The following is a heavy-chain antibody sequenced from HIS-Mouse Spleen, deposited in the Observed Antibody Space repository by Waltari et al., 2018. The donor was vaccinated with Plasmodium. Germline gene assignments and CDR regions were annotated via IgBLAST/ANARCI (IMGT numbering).Heavy chain of an antibody. CDR2: ISSSSSTI. V-gene: IGHV3-48*02. CDR3: ARWWELPEGIYYYYGMDV. J-gene: IGHJ6*02. D-gene: IGHD1-26*01. CDR1: GFTFSSYS. Sequence: EVQLVESGGGLVQPGGSLRLSCAASGFTFSSYSMNWVRQAPGKGLEWVSYISSSSSTIYYADSVKGRFTISRDNAKNSLYLQMNSLRDEDTAVYYCARWWELPEGIYYYYGMDVWGQGTTVTVSS.